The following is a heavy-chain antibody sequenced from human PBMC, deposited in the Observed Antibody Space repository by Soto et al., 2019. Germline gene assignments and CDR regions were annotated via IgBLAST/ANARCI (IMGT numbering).Heavy chain of an antibody. CDR2: ISYDESIK. J-gene: IGHJ4*02. CDR1: GFTFSSYG. CDR3: AKDVKVPGSSSGWTFDR. V-gene: IGHV3-30*18. Sequence: QVQLVESGGGVVQPGRSLRLSCAASGFTFSSYGMHWVRQAPGKGLEWVAIISYDESIKYYADSVKGRFTISRDTSKNTKYLQMNSLRAEDTAVYYCAKDVKVPGSSSGWTFDRWGQGALVSVCS. D-gene: IGHD6-19*01.